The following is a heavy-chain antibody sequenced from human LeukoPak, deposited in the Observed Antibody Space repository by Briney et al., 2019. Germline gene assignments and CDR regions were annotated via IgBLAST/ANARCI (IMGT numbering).Heavy chain of an antibody. Sequence: SETLSLTCTVSGGSINSHSYYWGWLRQPPGKGLEWIGSVYYDGTSYSNPSLKSRVAVFVDTSRDQFSLDLSFVTDADTALYYCVRHISTNTGYFDSCGQGTLVSVSS. D-gene: IGHD5-24*01. V-gene: IGHV4-39*01. CDR3: VRHISTNTGYFDS. CDR1: GGSINSHSYY. CDR2: VYYDGTS. J-gene: IGHJ4*02.